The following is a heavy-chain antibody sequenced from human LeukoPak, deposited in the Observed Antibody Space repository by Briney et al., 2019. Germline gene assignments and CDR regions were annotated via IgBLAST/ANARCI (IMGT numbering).Heavy chain of an antibody. CDR2: IYSGGST. J-gene: IGHJ5*02. D-gene: IGHD3-3*01. CDR3: AKDWSGNYNWSDP. CDR1: EFSVGSNY. V-gene: IGHV3-66*02. Sequence: GGSLRLSCAASEFSVGSNYMTWVRQAPGKGLEWVSLIYSGGSTYYADSVKGRFIISRDNSKNILFLQMNSLRAADTAVYYCAKDWSGNYNWSDPWGQGTLVTVSS.